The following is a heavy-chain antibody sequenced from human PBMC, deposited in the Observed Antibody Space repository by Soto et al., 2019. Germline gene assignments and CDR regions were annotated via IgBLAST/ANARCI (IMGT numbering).Heavy chain of an antibody. J-gene: IGHJ4*02. CDR1: GGSISSSNW. D-gene: IGHD3-10*01. CDR2: IYHSGST. CDR3: AGRRDGSGSLDY. V-gene: IGHV4-4*02. Sequence: QVQLQESGPGLVKPSGTLSLTCGVSGGSISSSNWWSWVRQPPGKGLEWIGEIYHSGSTNYTPSLKSRVTISVDKSKNQFSVRLSSVTAADTAVYYCAGRRDGSGSLDYWGQGTLVTVSS.